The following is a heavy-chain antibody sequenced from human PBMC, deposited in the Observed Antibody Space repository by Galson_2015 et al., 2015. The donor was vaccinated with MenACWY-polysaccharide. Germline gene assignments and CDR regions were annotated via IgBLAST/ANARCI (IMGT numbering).Heavy chain of an antibody. CDR1: GFSITSYA. D-gene: IGHD6-13*01. V-gene: IGHV3-23*01. CDR2: ISGSGTNI. J-gene: IGHJ4*02. Sequence: SLRLSCAVSGFSITSYAVNWVRQAPGKGLEWVAVISGSGTNIQYADSVKGRFTISRDTSKSTLYLQMNSLRAEDTAKYYCAKASQWGAAVVGSFDHWGQGTLVTVSS. CDR3: AKASQWGAAVVGSFDH.